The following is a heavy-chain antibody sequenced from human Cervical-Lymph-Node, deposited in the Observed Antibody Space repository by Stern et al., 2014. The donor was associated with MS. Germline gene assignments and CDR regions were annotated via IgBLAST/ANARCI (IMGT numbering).Heavy chain of an antibody. Sequence: QLVQSVGGVVRPGRSLRLSCAASGFTSNSSAMHWVRQAPGKGLQWVTVMSYNGGSQYYTDFVKGRFTISRDKSKNTLYLQMNNLRPEDTAVYYCASGSYSGSDAFDIWGQGTMVTVSP. CDR2: MSYNGGSQ. D-gene: IGHD1-26*01. CDR3: ASGSYSGSDAFDI. V-gene: IGHV3-30*04. J-gene: IGHJ3*02. CDR1: GFTSNSSA.